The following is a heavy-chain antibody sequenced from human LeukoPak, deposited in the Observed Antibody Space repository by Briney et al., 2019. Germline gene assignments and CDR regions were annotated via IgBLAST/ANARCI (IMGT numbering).Heavy chain of an antibody. J-gene: IGHJ4*02. Sequence: SETLSLTCAVYGGSFSGYYWSWIRQPPGKGLEWIGEINHSGSTNYNPSLKSRVTISVDTSKNQFSLKLSSVTAADTAVYYCARRGGSYSPPFDYWGQGTLVTVSS. D-gene: IGHD1-26*01. CDR1: GGSFSGYY. CDR2: INHSGST. V-gene: IGHV4-34*01. CDR3: ARRGGSYSPPFDY.